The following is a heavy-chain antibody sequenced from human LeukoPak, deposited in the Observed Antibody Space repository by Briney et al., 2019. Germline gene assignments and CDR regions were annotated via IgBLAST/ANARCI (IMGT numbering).Heavy chain of an antibody. Sequence: GGSLRLPCAASGFTFSDYYMSWIRQAPGKGLEWVSYISSSGSTIYYADSVKGRFTISRDNAKNSLYLQMNSLKTEDTAVYYCTSPSIAAVDPWGQGTLVTVSS. CDR2: ISSSGSTI. V-gene: IGHV3-11*01. CDR3: TSPSIAAVDP. D-gene: IGHD6-13*01. CDR1: GFTFSDYY. J-gene: IGHJ5*02.